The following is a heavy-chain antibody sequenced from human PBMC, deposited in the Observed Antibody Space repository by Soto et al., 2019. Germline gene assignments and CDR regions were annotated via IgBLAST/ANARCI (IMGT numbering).Heavy chain of an antibody. Sequence: QVQLVESGGGVVQPGRSLRLSCAASGFTFSSYGMHWVRQAPGKGLEWVAVISYDGSNKYYADSVKGRFTISRDNSKNTLELQMTSLRAGDTAVYYCAQDRYCFDYWGQGTLVTVSS. J-gene: IGHJ4*02. CDR3: AQDRYCFDY. V-gene: IGHV3-30*18. CDR1: GFTFSSYG. CDR2: ISYDGSNK.